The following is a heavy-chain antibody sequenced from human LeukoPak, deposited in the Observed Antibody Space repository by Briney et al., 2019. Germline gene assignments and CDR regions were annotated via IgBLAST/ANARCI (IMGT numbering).Heavy chain of an antibody. CDR2: ISAYNGNT. D-gene: IGHD3-22*01. CDR1: GYTFTSYG. CDR3: ARDSITMIVVVRGYFDY. Sequence: ASVKVSCKASGYTFTSYGISWVRQAPGQGLEWMGWISAYNGNTNYAQKLQGRVTMTTDTSTSTAYMELRSLRSDGTAVYYCARDSITMIVVVRGYFDYWSQGTLVTVSS. V-gene: IGHV1-18*01. J-gene: IGHJ4*02.